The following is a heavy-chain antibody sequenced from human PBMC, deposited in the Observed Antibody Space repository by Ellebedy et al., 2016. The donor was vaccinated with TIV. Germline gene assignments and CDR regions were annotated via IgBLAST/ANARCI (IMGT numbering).Heavy chain of an antibody. CDR3: ARDSKNGWAFDL. Sequence: SETLSLTCTVSGVSISSQYWSWIRQPPGKGLEWIGYVHYSGTTNYNPSLKSRVAISADTSKNQFSLKLSSVTAADTAMYYCARDSKNGWAFDLWGQGTMVTVSS. V-gene: IGHV4-59*11. J-gene: IGHJ3*01. CDR2: VHYSGTT. CDR1: GVSISSQY. D-gene: IGHD1-1*01.